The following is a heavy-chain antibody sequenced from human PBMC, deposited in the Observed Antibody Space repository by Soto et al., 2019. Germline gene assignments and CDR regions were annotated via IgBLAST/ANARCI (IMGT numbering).Heavy chain of an antibody. CDR2: IYPGDSDT. Sequence: PGESLKISCKGSGYSFTSYWIGWVRQMPGKGLEWMGIIYPGDSDTRYSPSLQGQVTISADKSISTAYLQWSSLKASDTAMYYCARLSGLLWFGELLYGMDVWGQGTTVTVSS. D-gene: IGHD3-10*01. V-gene: IGHV5-51*01. CDR1: GYSFTSYW. CDR3: ARLSGLLWFGELLYGMDV. J-gene: IGHJ6*02.